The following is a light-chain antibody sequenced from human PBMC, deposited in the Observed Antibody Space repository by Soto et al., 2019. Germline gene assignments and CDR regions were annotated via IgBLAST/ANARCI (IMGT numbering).Light chain of an antibody. CDR1: QSVDIN. V-gene: IGKV3-15*01. CDR2: GAA. CDR3: QQYHNWPA. J-gene: IGKJ1*01. Sequence: EIVLTQSPGTLAVSPGDRVTLSCRASQSVDINLAWYQQKPGQAPRLLIYGAATRATGIPARLSGSGSGTEFTLTISSLQSEDFAVYYCQQYHNWPAFGQGTKVDIK.